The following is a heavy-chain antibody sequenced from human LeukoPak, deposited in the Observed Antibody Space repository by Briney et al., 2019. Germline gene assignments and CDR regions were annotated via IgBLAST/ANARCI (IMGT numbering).Heavy chain of an antibody. V-gene: IGHV3-23*01. CDR3: ARPLRESGYFYFDY. Sequence: GSLRLSCAASGFTFSSYAMSWVRQAPGKGLEWVSAISGSGGSTYYADSVKGRFTISRDNSKNTLYLQMNSLRAEDTAIYYCARPLRESGYFYFDYWGQGTLVTVSS. D-gene: IGHD3-3*01. CDR1: GFTFSSYA. CDR2: ISGSGGST. J-gene: IGHJ4*02.